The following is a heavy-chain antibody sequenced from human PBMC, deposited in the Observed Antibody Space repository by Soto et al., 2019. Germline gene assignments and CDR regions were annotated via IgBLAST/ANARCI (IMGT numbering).Heavy chain of an antibody. CDR1: GYTFTSYY. CDR3: AREAGLRFLEWLFRAYYYYGMDV. J-gene: IGHJ6*02. CDR2: INPSGGST. D-gene: IGHD3-3*01. Sequence: GASVKVSCKASGYTFTSYYIHWVRQAPGQGLEWMGIINPSGGSTSYAQKFQGRVTMTRDTSTSTVYMELSSLRSEDTAVYYCAREAGLRFLEWLFRAYYYYGMDVWGQGTTVTVSS. V-gene: IGHV1-46*01.